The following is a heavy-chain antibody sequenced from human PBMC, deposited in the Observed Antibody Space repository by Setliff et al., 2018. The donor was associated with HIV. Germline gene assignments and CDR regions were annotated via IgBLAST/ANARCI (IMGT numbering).Heavy chain of an antibody. Sequence: PGGSLRLSCAAPGFRFSTYWMTWVRQAPGKGLEWVANIKQDGSEKYYVDSVKGRFTLSRDNAKNSLYLQMNSLIAEDTAVYYCARVFWYGLPQIYYYMDVWGKGTTVTVSS. CDR1: GFRFSTYW. J-gene: IGHJ6*03. V-gene: IGHV3-7*01. D-gene: IGHD2-8*02. CDR3: ARVFWYGLPQIYYYMDV. CDR2: IKQDGSEK.